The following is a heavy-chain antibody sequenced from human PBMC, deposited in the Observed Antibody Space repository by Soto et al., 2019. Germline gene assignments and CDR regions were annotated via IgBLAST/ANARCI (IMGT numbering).Heavy chain of an antibody. J-gene: IGHJ6*02. CDR1: GYTFTNYW. CDR2: IYPGDSDT. V-gene: IGHV5-51*01. CDR3: AASIFYYGMDV. Sequence: EVQLVQSGAEVKKPGESLKISCKGSGYTFTNYWIGWVRQMPGKGLEWMGIIYPGDSDTKYNPSFQGQVTTSADKSITTTYLQWSSLKASDTAIYYCAASIFYYGMDVWGQGTTVTVSS.